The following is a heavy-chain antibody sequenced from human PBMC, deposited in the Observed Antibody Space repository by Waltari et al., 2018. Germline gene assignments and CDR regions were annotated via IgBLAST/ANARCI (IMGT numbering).Heavy chain of an antibody. CDR3: ATKRESSASGFDY. V-gene: IGHV4-39*01. D-gene: IGHD6-19*01. CDR2: IYYSGST. CDR1: GGSISSSSYY. J-gene: IGHJ4*02. Sequence: QLQLQESGPGLVKPSETLSFTCTVSGGSISSSSYYWGWIRQPPGKGLEWIGIIYYSGSTDYNPSLMSRVTIAVDTSKNQFSLKLSSVTAADTAVYYCATKRESSASGFDYWGQGTLVTVSS.